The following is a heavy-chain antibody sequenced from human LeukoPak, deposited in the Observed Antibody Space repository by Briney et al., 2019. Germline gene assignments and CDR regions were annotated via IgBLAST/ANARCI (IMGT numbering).Heavy chain of an antibody. J-gene: IGHJ3*02. CDR2: IRSKAYGGTT. D-gene: IGHD5-24*01. V-gene: IGHV3-49*03. CDR3: TREGIRDGYNSAFDI. CDR1: GFTFSHYE. Sequence: GGSLRLSCTTSGFTFSHYEMSWFRQAPGKGLEWVGFIRSKAYGGTTEYAASVKGRFTISRDDSKSIAYLQMNSLKTEDTAVYYCTREGIRDGYNSAFDIWGQGTMVTVSS.